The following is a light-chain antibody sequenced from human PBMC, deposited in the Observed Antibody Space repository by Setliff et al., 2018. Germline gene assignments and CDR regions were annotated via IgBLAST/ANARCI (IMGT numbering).Light chain of an antibody. CDR2: DVN. CDR1: SSDVGSYDL. V-gene: IGLV2-14*01. Sequence: QSALTQPASVSGSPGQSITISCSGTSSDVGSYDLVSWYQQHPGTAPKLIISDVNNRPSGVSNRLSGSKSGNTASLTISGLQAEDEAAYYCCAYTGSNTYVFGTGTKVTVL. CDR3: CAYTGSNTYV. J-gene: IGLJ1*01.